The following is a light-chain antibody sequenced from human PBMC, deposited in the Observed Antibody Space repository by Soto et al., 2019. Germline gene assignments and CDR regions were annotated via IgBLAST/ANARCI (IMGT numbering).Light chain of an antibody. V-gene: IGKV1-5*03. J-gene: IGKJ1*01. CDR3: QQYKSYSTRT. CDR1: QTISRC. CDR2: KAS. Sequence: IHMTQSPSSLSGSFGDRATITCRASQTISRCLAWYQQKPGKAPKLLVYKASTLKSGVPSRFSGSVSGTEFTLPISSLQTHDSATYYGQQYKSYSTRTFGQGTKVDI.